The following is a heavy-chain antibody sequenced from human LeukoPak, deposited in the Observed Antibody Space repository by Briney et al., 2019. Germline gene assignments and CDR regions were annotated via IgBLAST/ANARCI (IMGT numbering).Heavy chain of an antibody. CDR3: AREGDCSSTSCPPYNWFDP. D-gene: IGHD2-2*01. Sequence: SVKVSCKASGGTFSSYAISWVRQAPGQGLEWMGGIIPTFGTANYARKFQGRVTITADESTSTAYMELSSLRSEDTAVYYCAREGDCSSTSCPPYNWFDPWGQGTLVTVSS. CDR2: IIPTFGTA. CDR1: GGTFSSYA. V-gene: IGHV1-69*01. J-gene: IGHJ5*02.